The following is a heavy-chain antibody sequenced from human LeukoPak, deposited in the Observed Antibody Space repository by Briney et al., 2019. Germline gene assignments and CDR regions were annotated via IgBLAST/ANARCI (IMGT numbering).Heavy chain of an antibody. D-gene: IGHD6-19*01. CDR3: AREAHPIPGIAVGWFDP. J-gene: IGHJ5*02. CDR2: IYTSGST. V-gene: IGHV4-4*07. CDR1: GGSISSYY. Sequence: SETLSLTCTVSGGSISSYYWSWIRQPAGKGLEWIGRIYTSGSTNYNPSLKSRATMSVDTSKNQFSLKLSSVTAADTAVYYCAREAHPIPGIAVGWFDPWGQGTLVTVSS.